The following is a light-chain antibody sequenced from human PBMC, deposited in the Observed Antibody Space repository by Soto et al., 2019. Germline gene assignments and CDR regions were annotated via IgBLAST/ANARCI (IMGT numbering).Light chain of an antibody. CDR2: DVS. J-gene: IGLJ1*01. CDR1: TSDVGGYNS. Sequence: QSALTQPASVSGSPGQSITISCTGTTSDVGGYNSVSWYQQHPGKAPKLMIYDVSDRPSRVSNRFSGSKSGNTASLTIYGLQAEDEAEYYCSSFTSRRTLVFGTGTKVTVL. CDR3: SSFTSRRTLV. V-gene: IGLV2-14*03.